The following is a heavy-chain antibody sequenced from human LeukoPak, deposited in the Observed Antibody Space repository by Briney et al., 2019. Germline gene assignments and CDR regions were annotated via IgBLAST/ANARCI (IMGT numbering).Heavy chain of an antibody. CDR1: GGSFSGYY. Sequence: TSETLSLTCAVYGGSFSGYYWSWIRQPPGKGLEWIGEINHSGSTNYNPSLKSRVTISVDTSKNQFSLKLSSVTAADTAVYYCARTTEGYCRSTSCYGFHYYYYMDVWGKGTTVTISS. CDR3: ARTTEGYCRSTSCYGFHYYYYMDV. V-gene: IGHV4-34*01. D-gene: IGHD2-2*01. CDR2: INHSGST. J-gene: IGHJ6*03.